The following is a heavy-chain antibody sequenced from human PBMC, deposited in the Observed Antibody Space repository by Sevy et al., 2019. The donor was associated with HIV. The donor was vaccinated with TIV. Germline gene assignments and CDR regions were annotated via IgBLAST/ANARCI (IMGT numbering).Heavy chain of an antibody. D-gene: IGHD6-13*01. V-gene: IGHV3-23*01. J-gene: IGHJ4*02. CDR2: INDSGGST. Sequence: GGSLRLSCAVSGFTVNTYDMSWVRQAPGKGLEWVAVINDSGGSTDYADSVRGRFSISRDNPNVYLEMNSLRVEDTAVYYCVKERVGYISSWYYFDYWGQGTLVTVSS. CDR3: VKERVGYISSWYYFDY. CDR1: GFTVNTYD.